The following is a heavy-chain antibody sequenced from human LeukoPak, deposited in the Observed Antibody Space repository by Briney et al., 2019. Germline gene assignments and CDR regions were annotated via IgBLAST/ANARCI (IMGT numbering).Heavy chain of an antibody. J-gene: IGHJ4*02. CDR3: ARGPYYYDSSRKRFDY. D-gene: IGHD3-22*01. Sequence: SETLSLTCTVSGASLSSYYWSWLRQSPGKGLEWIGDIYNSGSTNYNPSLTSRVNIAVDTSRNQFSLKLTSVTAADTAVYYCARGPYYYDSSRKRFDYWGQGTLVTVSS. CDR2: IYNSGST. CDR1: GASLSSYY. V-gene: IGHV4-59*01.